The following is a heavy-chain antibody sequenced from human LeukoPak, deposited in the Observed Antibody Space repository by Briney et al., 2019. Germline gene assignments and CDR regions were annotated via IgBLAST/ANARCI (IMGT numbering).Heavy chain of an antibody. J-gene: IGHJ4*02. CDR3: SRDSGYCSGGSCWYFDF. D-gene: IGHD2-15*01. CDR2: INPNSGGT. V-gene: IGHV1-2*02. CDR1: GYTFTGYY. Sequence: ASVKVSCKASGYTFTGYYMHWVRQAPGQGLEWMGWINPNSGGTTYAQKFQGRVTMTRDTSISTAYMELSRLGSDDTAVYYCSRDSGYCSGGSCWYFDFWGQGTLVTVSA.